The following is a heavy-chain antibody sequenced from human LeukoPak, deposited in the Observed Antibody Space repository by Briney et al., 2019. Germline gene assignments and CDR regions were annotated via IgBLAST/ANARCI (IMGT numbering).Heavy chain of an antibody. J-gene: IGHJ4*02. Sequence: PSETLSLTCTASGGSMSSYYWSWIRQPPGKGLEYIGCIYYTGSTYYNPSLKSRVTISVDTSKNQFSLRLSSVTAADTAVYYCARDATAGNFDYWGQGTLVTASS. D-gene: IGHD6-13*01. CDR1: GGSMSSYY. CDR2: IYYTGST. CDR3: ARDATAGNFDY. V-gene: IGHV4-59*01.